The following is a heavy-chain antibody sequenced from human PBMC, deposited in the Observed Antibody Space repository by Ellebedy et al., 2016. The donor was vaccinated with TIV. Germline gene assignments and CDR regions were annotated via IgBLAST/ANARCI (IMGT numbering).Heavy chain of an antibody. CDR3: ARGWVYDAFDI. CDR1: GGSISSYY. CDR2: IYYSGST. D-gene: IGHD1-26*01. J-gene: IGHJ3*02. Sequence: SETLSLTCTVSGGSISSYYWSWIRQPPGKGLEWIGYIYYSGSTNYNPSLKSRVTISVDTSKNQFSLKLSSVTAADTAVYYCARGWVYDAFDIWGQGTMVTVSS. V-gene: IGHV4-59*12.